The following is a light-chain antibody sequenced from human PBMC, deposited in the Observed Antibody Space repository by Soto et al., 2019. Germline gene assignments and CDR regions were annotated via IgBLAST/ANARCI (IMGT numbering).Light chain of an antibody. V-gene: IGLV1-40*01. CDR2: GNS. CDR3: QSYDSSLSGWV. Sequence: QYVLTQPPSVSGAPGQRVTISCIGSSSNIGAGYDVHWYQQLPGTAPKLLIYGNSNRPSGVPDRFSGSKSGTSASLAITGLQAEDEADYYCQSYDSSLSGWVFGGGTKVTVL. J-gene: IGLJ3*02. CDR1: SSNIGAGYD.